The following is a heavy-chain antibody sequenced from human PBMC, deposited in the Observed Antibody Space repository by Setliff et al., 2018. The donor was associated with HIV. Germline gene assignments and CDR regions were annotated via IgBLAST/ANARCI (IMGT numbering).Heavy chain of an antibody. CDR3: AKARSEYQLMPWYYYMDV. CDR2: MLYDGSDR. D-gene: IGHD6-6*01. J-gene: IGHJ6*03. V-gene: IGHV3-30*18. Sequence: GESLKISCVASGFSFSNYGMHWVRQAPGKGLGWVAVMLYDGSDRYYADSVKGRFTTSRDNSKKTLYLQMNSLRPEDTAVYHCAKARSEYQLMPWYYYMDVWGQGTTVTVSS. CDR1: GFSFSNYG.